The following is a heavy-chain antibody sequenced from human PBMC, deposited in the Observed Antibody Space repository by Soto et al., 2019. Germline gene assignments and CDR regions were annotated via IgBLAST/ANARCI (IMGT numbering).Heavy chain of an antibody. CDR1: GFTVSRDY. V-gene: IGHV3-53*01. D-gene: IGHD2-2*01. Sequence: GGSLRLSCAASGFTVSRDYMGWVRQAPGKGLEWVSLIYSDGDTYYVDSVKGRFTISRDNSQNTLFLQMNSLTAEDTAVYYCAKYCSTTTCRSFDHWGQGTLVTVSS. CDR2: IYSDGDT. CDR3: AKYCSTTTCRSFDH. J-gene: IGHJ4*02.